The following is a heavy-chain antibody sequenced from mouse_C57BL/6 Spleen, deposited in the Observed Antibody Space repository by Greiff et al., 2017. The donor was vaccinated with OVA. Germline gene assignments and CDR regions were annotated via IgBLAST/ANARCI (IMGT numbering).Heavy chain of an antibody. CDR3: AREAGTGGAMDY. CDR2: IYPGSGNT. D-gene: IGHD4-1*01. CDR1: GYTFTDYY. Sequence: QVQLQQSGAELVRPGASVKLSCKASGYTFTDYYINWVKQRPGQGLEWIARIYPGSGNTYYNEKFKGKATLTAEKSSSTAYMQLSSLTSEDSAVYFCAREAGTGGAMDYWGQGTSVTVSS. J-gene: IGHJ4*01. V-gene: IGHV1-76*01.